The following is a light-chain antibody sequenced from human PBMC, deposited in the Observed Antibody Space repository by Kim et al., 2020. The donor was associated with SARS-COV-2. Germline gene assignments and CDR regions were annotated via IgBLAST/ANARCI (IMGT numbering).Light chain of an antibody. CDR2: DAT. CDR3: QQNNSWPLT. Sequence: SPAGETAPPSCRARRSSSTYSAWYQQPPGQPTRPIIDDATSSASSLPTRFSGSGSGTDFTITISSLAPEDSAVYYCQQNNSWPLTFGRGTKVDIK. V-gene: IGKV3-11*01. J-gene: IGKJ4*01. CDR1: RSSSTY.